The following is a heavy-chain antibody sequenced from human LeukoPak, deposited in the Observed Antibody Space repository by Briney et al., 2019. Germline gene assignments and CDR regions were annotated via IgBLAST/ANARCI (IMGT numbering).Heavy chain of an antibody. D-gene: IGHD2-21*01. J-gene: IGHJ4*02. CDR2: LVYDERN. CDR3: ARDLSAAYVF. V-gene: IGHV3-33*01. Sequence: GGSLRLSCAASGFPFSSYGMHWVRQAPGKGLEWVARLVYDERNDYANSVKGRFTISRDNSKNTLYLQMDNLRVDDTAVYYCARDLSAAYVFWGKGILVTVSS. CDR1: GFPFSSYG.